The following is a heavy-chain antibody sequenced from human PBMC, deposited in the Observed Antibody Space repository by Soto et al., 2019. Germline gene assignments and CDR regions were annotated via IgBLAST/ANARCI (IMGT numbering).Heavy chain of an antibody. J-gene: IGHJ6*02. Sequence: EVQLVESGGVVVQPGGSLRLSCAASGFTFDDYTMHWVRQAPGKGLEWVSLISWDGGSTYYADSVKGRFIISRDNSKNSLYLQMNSLRTEDTALYYCAKDRAAVTGAYYYCGMDVWGQGTTVTVSS. D-gene: IGHD6-19*01. CDR1: GFTFDDYT. CDR3: AKDRAAVTGAYYYCGMDV. CDR2: ISWDGGST. V-gene: IGHV3-43*01.